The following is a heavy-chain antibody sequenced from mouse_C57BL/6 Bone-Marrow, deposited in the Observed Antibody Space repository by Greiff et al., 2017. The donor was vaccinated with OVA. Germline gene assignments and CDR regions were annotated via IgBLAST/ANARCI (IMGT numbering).Heavy chain of an antibody. V-gene: IGHV2-6-1*01. Sequence: QVQLQQSGPGLVAPSQSLSITCTVSGFSLTSYGVHWVRQPPGKGLEWLVVIWSDGSTTYNSALKSRLSISKDNSKSQVFLKMNSLQTDDTAMYYCARHPPYDYDAMDYWGQGTSVTVSS. CDR2: IWSDGST. J-gene: IGHJ4*01. CDR3: ARHPPYDYDAMDY. CDR1: GFSLTSYG.